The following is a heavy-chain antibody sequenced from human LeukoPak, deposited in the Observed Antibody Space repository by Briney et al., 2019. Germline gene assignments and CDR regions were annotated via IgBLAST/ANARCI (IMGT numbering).Heavy chain of an antibody. Sequence: SVKVSCKASGGTFSSYAISWVRQAPGQGLEWMGGIIPIFGTANYAQKFQGRVTITADESTSTAYMELSSLRSEDTAVYYCARGGTVVTGNYYYYYMDVWGKGTTVTISS. V-gene: IGHV1-69*01. CDR2: IIPIFGTA. D-gene: IGHD4-23*01. CDR1: GGTFSSYA. CDR3: ARGGTVVTGNYYYYYMDV. J-gene: IGHJ6*03.